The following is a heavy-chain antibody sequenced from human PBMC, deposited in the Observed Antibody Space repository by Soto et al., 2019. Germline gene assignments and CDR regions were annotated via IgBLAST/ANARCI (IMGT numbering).Heavy chain of an antibody. Sequence: PSETLSLTCTVSGGSISSYYWSWIRQPPGKGLEWIGYIYYSGSTNYNPSLKSRVTISVDTSKNQFSLKLSSVTAADTAVYYCARHFGSGYDYYFDYWGQGTRVTVSS. CDR2: IYYSGST. CDR3: ARHFGSGYDYYFDY. CDR1: GGSISSYY. D-gene: IGHD5-12*01. J-gene: IGHJ4*02. V-gene: IGHV4-59*08.